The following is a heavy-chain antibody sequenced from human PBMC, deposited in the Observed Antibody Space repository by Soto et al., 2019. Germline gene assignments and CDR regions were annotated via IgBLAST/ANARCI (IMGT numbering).Heavy chain of an antibody. Sequence: ASVKVSCKASGYTFTSYYMHWVRQAPGQGLEWMGIINPSGGSTSYAQKFQGRVTMTRDTSTSTVYMELSSLRSEDTAVYYCAREQVEGVRFLEWLSMGFAALGMDVWGQGTTVTVSS. CDR1: GYTFTSYY. CDR3: AREQVEGVRFLEWLSMGFAALGMDV. J-gene: IGHJ6*02. V-gene: IGHV1-46*01. D-gene: IGHD3-3*01. CDR2: INPSGGST.